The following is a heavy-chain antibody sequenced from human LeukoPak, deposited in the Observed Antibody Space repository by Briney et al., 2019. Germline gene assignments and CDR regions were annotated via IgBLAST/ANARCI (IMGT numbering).Heavy chain of an antibody. D-gene: IGHD3-10*01. CDR1: GFTVSSNF. J-gene: IGHJ1*01. V-gene: IGHV3-53*01. CDR3: ARLIRGSGTYFNYEYFQH. CDR2: IYSGGTT. Sequence: GGSLRLSCAASGFTVSSNFMSWVRQAPGKGLEWVSVIYSGGTTYYADSLKGRFTFSRDSSKNTLYLQMNSLRADDTAVYYCARLIRGSGTYFNYEYFQHWGQGTLVTVSS.